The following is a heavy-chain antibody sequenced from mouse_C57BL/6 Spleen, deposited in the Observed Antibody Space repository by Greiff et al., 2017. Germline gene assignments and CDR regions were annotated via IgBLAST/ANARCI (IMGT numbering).Heavy chain of an antibody. Sequence: VQLQQSGPELVKPGASVKISCKASGYAFSSSWMNWVKQRPGKGLEWIGRIYPGDGDTNYNGKFKGKATLTADKSSSTAYMQLSSLTSEDSAVYFCARQAYGSSYLDYWGQGTTLTVSS. V-gene: IGHV1-82*01. D-gene: IGHD1-1*01. CDR3: ARQAYGSSYLDY. CDR2: IYPGDGDT. J-gene: IGHJ2*01. CDR1: GYAFSSSW.